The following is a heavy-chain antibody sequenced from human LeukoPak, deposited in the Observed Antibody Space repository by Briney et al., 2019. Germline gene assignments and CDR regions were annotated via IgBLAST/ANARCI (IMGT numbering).Heavy chain of an antibody. CDR1: GFVFSSYG. D-gene: IGHD3-10*01. CDR2: LSYDENNA. J-gene: IGHJ4*02. Sequence: GRSLRLSCAASGFVFSSYGMHWVRQAPGKGLEWVAFLSYDENNAYYADSVKGRFTISRDNSKNTLYLQMYSLKAEDTAVYYCAKKIYYSASANYGPCDYWGQGTLVTVSS. V-gene: IGHV3-30*18. CDR3: AKKIYYSASANYGPCDY.